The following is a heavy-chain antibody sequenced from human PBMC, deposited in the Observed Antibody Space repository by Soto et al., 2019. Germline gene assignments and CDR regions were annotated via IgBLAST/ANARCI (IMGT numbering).Heavy chain of an antibody. CDR3: ARESEDLTSNFDY. CDR1: GFTFTRYS. Sequence: GGSLRLSCAASGFTFTRYSMNWVRQAPGKGLEWVSSISSTTNYIYYGDSMKGRFTISRDNAENSLYLEMNSLRAEDTAVYYCARESEDLTSNFDYWGQGTPVTVSS. J-gene: IGHJ4*02. CDR2: ISSTTNYI. V-gene: IGHV3-21*06.